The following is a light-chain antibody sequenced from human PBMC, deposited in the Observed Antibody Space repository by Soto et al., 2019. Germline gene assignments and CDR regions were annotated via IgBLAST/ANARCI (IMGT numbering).Light chain of an antibody. CDR1: SSNIGSNS. V-gene: IGLV1-47*01. CDR2: KDD. Sequence: QSVVTQPPSASGTPGQRVTISCSGSSSNIGSNSVYWYQHFPGTAPKLLIYKDDQRPSGVPDRFSGSKSGTSASLAISGLRSEDEADYYCAVWDDSLSGRVFGGGTKLTVL. J-gene: IGLJ2*01. CDR3: AVWDDSLSGRV.